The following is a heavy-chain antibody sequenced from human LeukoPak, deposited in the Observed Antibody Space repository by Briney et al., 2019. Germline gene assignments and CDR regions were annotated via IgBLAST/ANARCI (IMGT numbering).Heavy chain of an antibody. Sequence: PGGSLRLSCAASGFTFDDYGMSWVRQAPGKGLEWVSGINWNGGSTGYADSVKGRFTISRDNAKNSLYLQMNSLRAEDTAVYYCARAQGEILWFGESTRKIFDYWGQGTLVTVSS. V-gene: IGHV3-20*04. CDR1: GFTFDDYG. CDR2: INWNGGST. J-gene: IGHJ4*02. CDR3: ARAQGEILWFGESTRKIFDY. D-gene: IGHD3-10*01.